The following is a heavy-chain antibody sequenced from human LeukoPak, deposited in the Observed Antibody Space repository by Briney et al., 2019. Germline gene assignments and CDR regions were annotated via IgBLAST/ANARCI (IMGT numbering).Heavy chain of an antibody. D-gene: IGHD3-22*01. V-gene: IGHV3-23*01. Sequence: GGSLRLSCAASGFTFKNYAMSWVRQAPGKGLEWVSSISGSGGSTYYADSVKGRFTISRDNSKNTLYLQLNSLRVEDTAVYYCARAASRNYYDSSGYSLDYWGPGILVTVSS. J-gene: IGHJ4*02. CDR3: ARAASRNYYDSSGYSLDY. CDR2: ISGSGGST. CDR1: GFTFKNYA.